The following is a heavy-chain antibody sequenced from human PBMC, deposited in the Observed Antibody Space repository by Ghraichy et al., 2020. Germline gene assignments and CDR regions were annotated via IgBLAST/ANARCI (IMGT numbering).Heavy chain of an antibody. V-gene: IGHV4-34*01. J-gene: IGHJ6*02. Sequence: SETLSLTCAVYGGSFSGYYWSWIHQPPGKGLEWIGEINHSGSTNYNPSLKSRVTISVDTSKNQFSLKLSSVTAADTAVYYCARVGGQWQYYYYGMDVWGQGTTVTVSS. CDR3: ARVGGQWQYYYYGMDV. CDR2: INHSGST. D-gene: IGHD6-19*01. CDR1: GGSFSGYY.